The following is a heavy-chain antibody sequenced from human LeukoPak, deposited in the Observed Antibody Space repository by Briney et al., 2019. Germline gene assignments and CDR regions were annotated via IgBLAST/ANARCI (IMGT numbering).Heavy chain of an antibody. J-gene: IGHJ4*02. Sequence: GGSLRLSCAASGFIFSSYSMNWVRQAPGKGLEWVSSITSSSSYIYYADSVKGRSTISRDSAKNSLFLQMNSLRAEDTAVYYCARTRSGGSSGDYWGQGTLVTVSS. V-gene: IGHV3-21*01. CDR1: GFIFSSYS. CDR2: ITSSSSYI. D-gene: IGHD2-15*01. CDR3: ARTRSGGSSGDY.